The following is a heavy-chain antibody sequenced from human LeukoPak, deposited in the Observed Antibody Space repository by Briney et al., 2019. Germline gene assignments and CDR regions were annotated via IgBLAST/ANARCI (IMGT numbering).Heavy chain of an antibody. CDR3: ARALSWTTQSYYYMDV. V-gene: IGHV1-8*01. J-gene: IGHJ6*03. CDR1: GYSFTRYV. Sequence: ASLKVSCKASGYSFTRYVINGVRRATGQWLERMGWMNPNSSNTGYAKKFQGRVTMTKNASITTAYMELSSLTSEDTAVYYCARALSWTTQSYYYMDVWGKGTTVTVSS. D-gene: IGHD3/OR15-3a*01. CDR2: MNPNSSNT.